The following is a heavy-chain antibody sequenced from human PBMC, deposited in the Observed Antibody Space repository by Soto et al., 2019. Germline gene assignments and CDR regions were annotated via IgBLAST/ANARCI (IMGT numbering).Heavy chain of an antibody. D-gene: IGHD3-10*01. CDR1: GNSFTTYS. Sequence: SVKVSCKASGNSFTTYSLHWVRQAPGQSLEWMGWFDAGNRITKFSQKFQGRITISRDTSASTAYMEVRSLRSEDTAIYFCAGYASGSYLGYWGQGTLVTVSS. J-gene: IGHJ4*02. V-gene: IGHV1-3*01. CDR3: AGYASGSYLGY. CDR2: FDAGNRIT.